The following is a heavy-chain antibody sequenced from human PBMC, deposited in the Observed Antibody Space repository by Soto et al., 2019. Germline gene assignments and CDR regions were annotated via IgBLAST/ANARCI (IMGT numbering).Heavy chain of an antibody. D-gene: IGHD1-26*01. V-gene: IGHV3-33*08. Sequence: GGSLRLSCAASGFTFSSYGMHWVRQAPGKGLEWVAVIWYDGSNKYYADSVKGRFTISRDNSKNTLYLQMNSLRAEDTAVYYCARGARGPSYYWYFDLWGRGTLVTVSS. CDR3: ARGARGPSYYWYFDL. CDR2: IWYDGSNK. CDR1: GFTFSSYG. J-gene: IGHJ2*01.